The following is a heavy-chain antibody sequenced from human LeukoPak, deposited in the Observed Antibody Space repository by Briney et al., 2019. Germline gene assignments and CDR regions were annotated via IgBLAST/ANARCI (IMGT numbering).Heavy chain of an antibody. Sequence: PGGSLRLSCAASGFTFSSYAMSWVRQAPGKGLEWVSAICSSGGSTYYADSVKGRLTISRANSKTKLYLQMNSLRADATAVYYCPKGGHYDFWSGSDYYYYYMDVLGKGTTVTVSS. J-gene: IGHJ6*03. CDR3: PKGGHYDFWSGSDYYYYYMDV. D-gene: IGHD3-3*01. CDR2: ICSSGGST. V-gene: IGHV3-23*01. CDR1: GFTFSSYA.